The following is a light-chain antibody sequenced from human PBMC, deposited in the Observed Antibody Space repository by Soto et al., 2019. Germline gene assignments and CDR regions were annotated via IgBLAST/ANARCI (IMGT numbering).Light chain of an antibody. CDR2: GAS. CDR3: QQYGSSPPIT. Sequence: EIMMTQSPATLSVSPGEGCTLSCRASQSVSINLAWYQQKPGQAPRLLIYGASTRATGIPARFSGSGSGTDFTLTISRLEPEDFAVYYCQQYGSSPPITFGQGTRLEIK. J-gene: IGKJ5*01. CDR1: QSVSIN. V-gene: IGKV3-15*01.